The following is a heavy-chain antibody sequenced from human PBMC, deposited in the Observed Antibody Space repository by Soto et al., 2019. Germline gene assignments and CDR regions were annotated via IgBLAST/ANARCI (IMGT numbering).Heavy chain of an antibody. Sequence: SETLSLTYTVSGGSISSSSYYWGWIRQPPGKGMEWIGSIYYSGSTYYNPSLKSRVTISVDTSKNQFSLKLSSVTAADTAVYYCARHRRFLDMFDPRGQGTLVTVSS. V-gene: IGHV4-39*01. CDR1: GGSISSSSYY. CDR2: IYYSGST. CDR3: ARHRRFLDMFDP. D-gene: IGHD3-3*01. J-gene: IGHJ5*02.